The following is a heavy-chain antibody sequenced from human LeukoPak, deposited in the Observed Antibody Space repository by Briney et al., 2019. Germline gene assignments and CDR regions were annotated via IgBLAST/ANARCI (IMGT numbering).Heavy chain of an antibody. Sequence: GESLKISCKGSGYSFTSYWIGWVRQMPGKGLEWMGIIYPGDSDTRYSPSFQGQVTISADKSISTAYLQWSSLKASDTAMNYCVVGRDGYNYPTPDDYWGQGTLVTVSS. CDR3: VVGRDGYNYPTPDDY. J-gene: IGHJ4*02. CDR1: GYSFTSYW. D-gene: IGHD5-24*01. CDR2: IYPGDSDT. V-gene: IGHV5-51*01.